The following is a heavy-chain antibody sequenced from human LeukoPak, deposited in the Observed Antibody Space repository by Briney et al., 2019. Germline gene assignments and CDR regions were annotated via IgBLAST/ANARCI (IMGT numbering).Heavy chain of an antibody. CDR2: INHSGST. CDR1: GFTVSSNY. V-gene: IGHV4-34*08. J-gene: IGHJ4*02. D-gene: IGHD3-10*01. Sequence: PGGSLRLSCAASGFTVSSNYMSWVRQPPGKGLEWIGEINHSGSTNYNPSLKSRVTISVDTSKNQFSLKLSSVTAADTAVYYCAYAGSTYYPDYWGQGTLVTVSS. CDR3: AYAGSTYYPDY.